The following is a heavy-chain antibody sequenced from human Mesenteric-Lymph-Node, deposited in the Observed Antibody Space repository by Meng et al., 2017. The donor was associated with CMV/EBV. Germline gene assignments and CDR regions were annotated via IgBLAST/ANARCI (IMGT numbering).Heavy chain of an antibody. CDR1: GFTFDNYA. J-gene: IGHJ5*02. V-gene: IGHV3-23*01. CDR3: ARVAGHCSSISCPASLKLYNWFDP. D-gene: IGHD2-2*01. CDR2: ISASGGST. Sequence: GESLKISCAASGFTFDNYAMSWVRQTPGKGLEWVSAISASGGSTYNADSVKGRFTISRDNSRNMLFLHMKSLRVEDTAVYYCARVAGHCSSISCPASLKLYNWFDPWGQGTLVTVSS.